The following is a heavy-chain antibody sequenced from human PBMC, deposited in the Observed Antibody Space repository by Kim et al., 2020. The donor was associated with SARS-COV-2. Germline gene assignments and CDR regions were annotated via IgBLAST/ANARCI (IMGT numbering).Heavy chain of an antibody. CDR2: IWFDGSNK. D-gene: IGHD2-2*01. CDR3: AKDRVPVAPRGYYVMDV. CDR1: GFTFSSYG. J-gene: IGHJ6*02. Sequence: GGSLRLSCAASGFTFSSYGIHWVRQAPGKGLEWVAVIWFDGSNKYYADSVKGRFTISRDNSKNTLYLQMNSLRAEDTALYYCAKDRVPVAPRGYYVMDVWGQGTTVTVSS. V-gene: IGHV3-33*06.